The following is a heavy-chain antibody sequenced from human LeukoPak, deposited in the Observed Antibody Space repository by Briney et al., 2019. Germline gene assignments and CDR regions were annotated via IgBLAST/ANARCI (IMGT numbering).Heavy chain of an antibody. CDR1: GYTFTNYD. Sequence: ASVKVSCKASGYTFTNYDINWVRQATGQGLEWMGWLNPHSGNTGYAQKFQGRVTMTRNTSISTAYMELSSLRSDDTAVYYCARGDYCNYADWFDPWGQGTLVTVSS. CDR3: ARGDYCNYADWFDP. CDR2: LNPHSGNT. D-gene: IGHD4-11*01. V-gene: IGHV1-8*01. J-gene: IGHJ5*02.